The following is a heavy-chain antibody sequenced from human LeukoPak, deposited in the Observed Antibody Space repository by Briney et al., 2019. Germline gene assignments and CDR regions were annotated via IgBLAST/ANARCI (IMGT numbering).Heavy chain of an antibody. V-gene: IGHV3-53*01. D-gene: IGHD6-25*01. CDR2: IYSGGTT. CDR1: GFTVSSNY. CDR3: ARAAPSQSHAFDI. J-gene: IGHJ3*02. Sequence: GGSLRLSCAASGFTVSSNYMSWVRQAPGKGLEWVSVIYSGGTTHYADSVKGRFTISRDNSKNTLYLQMNSLRAEDTAVYYCARAAPSQSHAFDIWGQGTMVTVSS.